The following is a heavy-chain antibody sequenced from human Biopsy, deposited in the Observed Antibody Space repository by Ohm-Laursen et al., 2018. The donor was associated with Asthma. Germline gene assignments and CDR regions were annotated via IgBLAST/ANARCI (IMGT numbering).Heavy chain of an antibody. CDR3: ARKARHGDYDFDY. Sequence: SLRLSCTASGFTFSSYGMHWVRQAPGKGLEWVAVVWYDGSNKYYADSVKGRFTISRDNSKNTLYLQMNSLRAEDTAVYYCARKARHGDYDFDYWGQGTLVTVSS. CDR1: GFTFSSYG. CDR2: VWYDGSNK. J-gene: IGHJ4*02. V-gene: IGHV3-33*01. D-gene: IGHD4-17*01.